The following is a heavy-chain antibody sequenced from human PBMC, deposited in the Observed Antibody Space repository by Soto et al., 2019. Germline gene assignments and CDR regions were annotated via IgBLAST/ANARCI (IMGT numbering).Heavy chain of an antibody. CDR1: GGSISSGDYY. J-gene: IGHJ4*02. D-gene: IGHD4-17*01. Sequence: SETLCLTCTVSGGSISSGDYYWSWIRQPPGKGLEWIGYIYYSGSTYYNPPLRSRVTISIDTSKNHFFLNLSSVTAADTAVYYCARIGLTTALLWGQGTLVTVSS. V-gene: IGHV4-30-4*01. CDR2: IYYSGST. CDR3: ARIGLTTALL.